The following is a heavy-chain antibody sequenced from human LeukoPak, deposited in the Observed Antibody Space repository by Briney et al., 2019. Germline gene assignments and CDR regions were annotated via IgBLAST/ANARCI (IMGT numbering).Heavy chain of an antibody. V-gene: IGHV3-15*07. Sequence: GGSLRLSCAASGFIVTNAWMNWVRQAPGKGLEWVGRIQSKTDGGKTDYAAPVKGRFTISRDDSKNTLYLQMISLKTEDTAIFYCTTGIRGDWGQGTLVTVS. CDR2: IQSKTDGGKT. CDR3: TTGIRGD. D-gene: IGHD3-3*02. J-gene: IGHJ4*02. CDR1: GFIVTNAW.